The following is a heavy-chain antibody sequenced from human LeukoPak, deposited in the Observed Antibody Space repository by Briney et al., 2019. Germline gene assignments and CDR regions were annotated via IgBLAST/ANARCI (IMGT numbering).Heavy chain of an antibody. J-gene: IGHJ6*03. CDR3: ARAVGYYYYMDV. Sequence: SVKVSCKSSGGTFSSYAISWVRQAPGQGLEWMGGIIPIFGTANYAQKFQGRVTITTDESTSTAYMELSSLRSEDTAVYYCARAVGYYYYMDVWGKGITVTVSS. D-gene: IGHD6-19*01. V-gene: IGHV1-69*05. CDR1: GGTFSSYA. CDR2: IIPIFGTA.